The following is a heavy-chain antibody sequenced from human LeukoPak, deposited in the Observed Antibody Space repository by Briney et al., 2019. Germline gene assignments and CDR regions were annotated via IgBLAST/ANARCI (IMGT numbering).Heavy chain of an antibody. CDR3: ARAGVEYSYGNWFDP. Sequence: GGSLRLSCAASGFTFSSYAMHWVRPAPGKGLEWVAVISYDGSNKYYADSVKGRFTISRDNSKNTLYLQMNSLRAEDTAVYYCARAGVEYSYGNWFDPWGQGTLVTVSS. D-gene: IGHD5-18*01. V-gene: IGHV3-30-3*01. CDR2: ISYDGSNK. CDR1: GFTFSSYA. J-gene: IGHJ5*02.